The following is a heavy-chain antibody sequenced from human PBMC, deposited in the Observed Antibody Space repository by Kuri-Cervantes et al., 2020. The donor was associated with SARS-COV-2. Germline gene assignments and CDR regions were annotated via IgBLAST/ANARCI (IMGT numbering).Heavy chain of an antibody. J-gene: IGHJ4*02. CDR2: IYHSGST. D-gene: IGHD3-10*01. CDR3: VVARDYYYGSGSYPLFDY. V-gene: IGHV4-38-2*01. CDR1: NYSITNLYY. Sequence: SETLSLTCVVSNYSITNLYYWGWIRQPPGKGLEWIGSIYHSGSTYYNPSPKSRVTISVDTSKNQFSLKLSSVTAADTAVYYCVVARDYYYGSGSYPLFDYWGQGTLVTVSS.